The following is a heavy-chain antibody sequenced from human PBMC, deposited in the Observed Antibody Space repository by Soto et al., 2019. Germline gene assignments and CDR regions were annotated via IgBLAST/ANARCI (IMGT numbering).Heavy chain of an antibody. J-gene: IGHJ4*02. CDR2: IIPIFGTA. CDR3: ARAIAAAGTVGTDGIDY. Sequence: QVQLVQSGAEVTKPGSSVKVSCKASGGTFSSYAISWVRQAPGQGLEWMGGIIPIFGTANYAQKYQVRVTITADESPSIAYMELSRLRCEGTAVYYCARAIAAAGTVGTDGIDYWGQGTLVTVSS. V-gene: IGHV1-69*01. CDR1: GGTFSSYA. D-gene: IGHD6-13*01.